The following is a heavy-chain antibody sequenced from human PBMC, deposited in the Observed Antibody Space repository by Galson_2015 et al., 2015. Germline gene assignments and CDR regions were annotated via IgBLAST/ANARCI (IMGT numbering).Heavy chain of an antibody. Sequence: SLRLSCAASGFTFSSYEMNWVRQAPGKGLERVSYISSSGSTIYYADSVKGRFIISRDNAKNSLYLQMNSLRAEDTAVYYCARAGYYDFWSGYQFDYWAQGTLVTVSS. CDR3: ARAGYYDFWSGYQFDY. D-gene: IGHD3-3*01. J-gene: IGHJ4*02. V-gene: IGHV3-48*03. CDR1: GFTFSSYE. CDR2: ISSSGSTI.